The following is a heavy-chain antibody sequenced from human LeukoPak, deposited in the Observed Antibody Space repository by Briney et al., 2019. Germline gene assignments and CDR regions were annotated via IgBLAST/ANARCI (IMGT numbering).Heavy chain of an antibody. J-gene: IGHJ1*01. CDR1: GFTFSTFA. CDR2: ISSSSTFK. CDR3: ARDAVAARGEFDV. Sequence: GGSLRLSCTTSGFTFSTFAMNWIRQAPGKGLEWVSSISSSSTFKYHADSLKGRFAISRDNAKSTLYLQMNSLTADDTAVYYCARDAVAARGEFDVWAQGTLVTVSS. D-gene: IGHD6-6*01. V-gene: IGHV3-21*04.